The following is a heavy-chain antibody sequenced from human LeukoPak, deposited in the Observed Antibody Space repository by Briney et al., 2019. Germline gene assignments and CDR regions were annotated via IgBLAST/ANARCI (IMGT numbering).Heavy chain of an antibody. J-gene: IGHJ4*02. D-gene: IGHD3-10*01. V-gene: IGHV1-18*01. CDR3: ARDRSFYYGSGSYFPVDY. CDR2: ISAYNGNT. CDR1: GYTFTSYG. Sequence: ASVKVSCKASGYTFTSYGISWVRQAPGQGLEWMGWISAYNGNTNYAQKLQGRVTMTTDTSTSTAYVELRSLRSDDTAVYYCARDRSFYYGSGSYFPVDYWGQGTLVTVSS.